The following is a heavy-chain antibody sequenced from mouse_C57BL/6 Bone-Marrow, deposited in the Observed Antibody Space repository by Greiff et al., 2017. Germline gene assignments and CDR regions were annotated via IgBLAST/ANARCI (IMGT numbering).Heavy chain of an antibody. CDR1: GFNIKDDY. CDR3: NTGYYYGSSYDY. D-gene: IGHD1-1*01. Sequence: VQLQQSGAELVRPGASVKLSCTASGFNIKDDYMHWVKQRPEQGLEWIGWIDPENGDTEYASKFQGKATITADTSSNTAYLQLSSLTSEDTAVYYCNTGYYYGSSYDYWGQGTTLTVSS. CDR2: IDPENGDT. V-gene: IGHV14-4*01. J-gene: IGHJ2*01.